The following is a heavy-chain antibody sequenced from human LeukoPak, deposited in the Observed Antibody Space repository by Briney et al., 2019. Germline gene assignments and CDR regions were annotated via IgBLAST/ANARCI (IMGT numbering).Heavy chain of an antibody. CDR1: GFTFSSYG. CDR2: ISYDGSNK. CDR3: AKVEPTVTHFDY. J-gene: IGHJ4*02. D-gene: IGHD4-17*01. Sequence: PGGSLRLSCAASGFTFSSYGMHWVRQAPGKGLEWVAVISYDGSNKYYADSVKGRFTISRDNSKNTLYLQMNSLRAEDTAVYCCAKVEPTVTHFDYWGQGTLVTVSS. V-gene: IGHV3-30*18.